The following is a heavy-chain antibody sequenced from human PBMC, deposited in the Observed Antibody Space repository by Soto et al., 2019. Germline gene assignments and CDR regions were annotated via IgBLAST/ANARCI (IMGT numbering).Heavy chain of an antibody. CDR1: GGSISSGYY. CDR2: IYYNGNT. CDR3: ARRVGLQFFDS. J-gene: IGHJ4*02. D-gene: IGHD4-4*01. Sequence: QVQLQESGPGLVKPSQTLSLTCAVSGGSISSGYYWSWIRQHPGKGLEWIGYIYYNGNTYYNPSLRRRVTISVDTSENQFSPTLTSVTAADTAMYYCARRVGLQFFDSWGQGILVTVSS. V-gene: IGHV4-31*11.